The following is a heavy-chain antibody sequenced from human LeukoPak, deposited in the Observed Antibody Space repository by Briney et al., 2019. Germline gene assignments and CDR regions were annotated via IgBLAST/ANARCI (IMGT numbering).Heavy chain of an antibody. J-gene: IGHJ4*02. Sequence: SVQVSCKAFGGTFSRYAISWVGQPAGREREWMGGIFPIFGTANYAQKFQGRVTITTDESKSTAYMELSSLRAEDTAVYYCARGRERITMVRGGNYYFDCWGQGTLGIVS. CDR1: GGTFSRYA. CDR3: ARGRERITMVRGGNYYFDC. D-gene: IGHD3-10*01. CDR2: IFPIFGTA. V-gene: IGHV1-69*05.